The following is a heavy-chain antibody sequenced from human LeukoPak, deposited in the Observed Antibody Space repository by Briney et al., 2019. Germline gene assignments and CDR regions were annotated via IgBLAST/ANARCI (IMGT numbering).Heavy chain of an antibody. V-gene: IGHV3-74*01. CDR1: GFTFSSYW. CDR2: INSDGSST. D-gene: IGHD2-2*01. CDR3: ARSSSGYCSSTSCYVFDY. Sequence: GGSLRLSCAASGFTFSSYWMHWVRQAPGKGLVWVSRINSDGSSTSYADSVKGRFTISRDNAKNTLYLQMNSLRAEDTAVYYCARSSSGYCSSTSCYVFDYWGQGTLVTVSS. J-gene: IGHJ4*02.